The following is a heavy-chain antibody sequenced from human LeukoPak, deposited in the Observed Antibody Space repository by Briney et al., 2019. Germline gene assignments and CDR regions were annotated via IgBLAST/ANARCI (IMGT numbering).Heavy chain of an antibody. CDR3: ARDKAHTYGYYFDP. Sequence: SETLSLTCSLSRGAISTYYWNWIRQSPGQGLEWIGHISYGTTDYNPSLKSRVTISADTSKNQISLTLTSVTADDTAVYYCARDKAHTYGYYFDPWGQGTQVLVSS. CDR1: RGAISTYY. D-gene: IGHD5-18*01. CDR2: ISYGTT. J-gene: IGHJ4*02. V-gene: IGHV4-59*01.